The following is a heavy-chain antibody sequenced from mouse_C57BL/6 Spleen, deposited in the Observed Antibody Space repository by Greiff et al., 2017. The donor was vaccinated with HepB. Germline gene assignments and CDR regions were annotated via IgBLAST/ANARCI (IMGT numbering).Heavy chain of an antibody. V-gene: IGHV1-50*01. Sequence: QVQLQQPGAELVKPGASVKMSCKASGYTFTSYWMQWVKQRPGQGLEWIGEIDPSDSYTNYNQKFKGKATLTVDTSSSTAYMQLSSLTSEDSAVYYYAREGRQLRPFAYWGQGTLVTVSA. CDR2: IDPSDSYT. J-gene: IGHJ3*01. CDR3: AREGRQLRPFAY. D-gene: IGHD3-2*02. CDR1: GYTFTSYW.